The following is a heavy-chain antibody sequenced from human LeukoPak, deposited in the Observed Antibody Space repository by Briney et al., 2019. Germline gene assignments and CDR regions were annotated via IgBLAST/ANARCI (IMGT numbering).Heavy chain of an antibody. D-gene: IGHD5-18*01. CDR1: GFTFSSYS. V-gene: IGHV3-21*01. Sequence: GGSLRLSCAASGFTFSSYSMNWVRQAPGKGLEWVTSISSSSSYIYYADSVKGRFTISRDNAKNSLYLQMNSLRAEDTAVYYCANGYSYGTAFDYWGQGTLVTVSS. CDR3: ANGYSYGTAFDY. CDR2: ISSSSSYI. J-gene: IGHJ4*02.